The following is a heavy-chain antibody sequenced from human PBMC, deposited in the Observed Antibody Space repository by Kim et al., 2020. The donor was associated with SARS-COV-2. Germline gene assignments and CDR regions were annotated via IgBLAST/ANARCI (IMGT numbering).Heavy chain of an antibody. J-gene: IGHJ5*02. V-gene: IGHV4-34*01. D-gene: IGHD4-17*01. CDR3: ARAYGDYGVHWFDP. Sequence: TPSLTSRVTISVDTSKTQFTLKLGSVTAADTAVYYCARAYGDYGVHWFDPWGQGTLVTVSS.